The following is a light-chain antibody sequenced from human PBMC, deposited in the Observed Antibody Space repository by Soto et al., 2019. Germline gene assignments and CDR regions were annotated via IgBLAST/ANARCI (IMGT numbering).Light chain of an antibody. J-gene: IGKJ1*01. CDR2: GAS. Sequence: EIVLTQSPGTLSLSPGERATLSCRASQSVSDNYLAWYQQKPGQAPRLLIYGASTRATGIPDRFSGSGSGKDFTLNIRRLEPEDFAVYYCHQYGNSLTWTLGQGTKVDIK. CDR1: QSVSDNY. V-gene: IGKV3-20*01. CDR3: HQYGNSLTWT.